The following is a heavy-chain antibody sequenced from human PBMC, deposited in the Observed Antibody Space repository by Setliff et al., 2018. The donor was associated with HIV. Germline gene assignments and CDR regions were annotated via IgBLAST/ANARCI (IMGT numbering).Heavy chain of an antibody. V-gene: IGHV4-59*11. CDR1: GASISSHY. Sequence: SETLSLTCTVSGASISSHYWSWIRQSPGRELEWIGYIYSTGSTNYNPSLQSRVSISMYASKNKLSLKVTSVTSADTAVYYCAKGAGFYGDYTFDYWGQGHLGTVSS. J-gene: IGHJ4*02. CDR3: AKGAGFYGDYTFDY. CDR2: IYSTGST. D-gene: IGHD4-17*01.